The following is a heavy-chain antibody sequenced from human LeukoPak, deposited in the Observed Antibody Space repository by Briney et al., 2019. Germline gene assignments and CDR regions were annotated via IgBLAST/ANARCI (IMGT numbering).Heavy chain of an antibody. V-gene: IGHV3-20*04. J-gene: IGHJ6*03. CDR3: AKGSGWEMSYYYYYMDV. CDR2: INWNGGST. CDR1: GFTFDDYG. D-gene: IGHD1-26*01. Sequence: GGSLRLSCAASGFTFDDYGMSWGRQAPGKGLEWGSGINWNGGSTGYADSVKGVFTISRDNDKHSLYLQMNRLRAEDTAVYYCAKGSGWEMSYYYYYMDVWGKGTTVTISS.